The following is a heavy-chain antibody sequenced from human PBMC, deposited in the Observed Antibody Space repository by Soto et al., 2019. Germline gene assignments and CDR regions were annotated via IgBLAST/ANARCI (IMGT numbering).Heavy chain of an antibody. J-gene: IGHJ6*03. CDR2: IYYSGNT. D-gene: IGHD2-15*01. V-gene: IGHV4-39*01. CDR1: GGSISSSSYY. Sequence: SETLSLTCTVSGGSISSSSYYWAWIRQPPGKGLERIGSIYYSGNTYYNPSLRSRVTISIDTSTNQFSLKMSTVTAADTGVYYCARRYCSGGSCTDYYYYYMDVWGNGITVTVSS. CDR3: ARRYCSGGSCTDYYYYYMDV.